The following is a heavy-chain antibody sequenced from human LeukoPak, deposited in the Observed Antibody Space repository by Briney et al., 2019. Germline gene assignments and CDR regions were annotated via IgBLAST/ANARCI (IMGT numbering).Heavy chain of an antibody. CDR3: AREGLAVVTPGAFDI. Sequence: SVKVSCKASGATFSSYAISWVRQAPGQGLEWMGGIIPIFGTANYAQKFQGRVTITTDESTSTAYMELSSLRSEDTAVYYCAREGLAVVTPGAFDIWGQGTMVTVSS. J-gene: IGHJ3*02. V-gene: IGHV1-69*05. CDR1: GATFSSYA. D-gene: IGHD4-23*01. CDR2: IIPIFGTA.